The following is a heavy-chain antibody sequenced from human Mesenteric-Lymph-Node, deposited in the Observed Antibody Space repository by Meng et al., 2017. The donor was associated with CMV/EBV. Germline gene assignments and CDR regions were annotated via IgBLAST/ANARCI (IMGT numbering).Heavy chain of an antibody. CDR1: GYTFTSYG. J-gene: IGHJ4*02. CDR3: AREKSYGDYVHY. V-gene: IGHV1-18*01. Sequence: SCKASGYTFTSYGISWVRQAPGQGLDWMGCISAYNGNTNYAQKLQGRVTMTTDTSTSTAYMELRSLRSDDTAVYYCAREKSYGDYVHYWGQGTLVTVSS. CDR2: ISAYNGNT. D-gene: IGHD4-17*01.